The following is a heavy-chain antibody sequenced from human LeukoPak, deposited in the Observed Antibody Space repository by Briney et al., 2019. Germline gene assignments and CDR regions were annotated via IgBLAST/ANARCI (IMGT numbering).Heavy chain of an antibody. CDR2: IYTSGST. CDR1: DGSISSGSCY. Sequence: PSETLSLTCTVSDGSISSGSCYWSWIRQPAGKGLEWIGRIYTSGSTNYNPSLKSRVTISVDTSKNQFSLKLSSVTAADTAVYYCAKNNWGNGYFDYWGQGTLVTVSS. J-gene: IGHJ4*02. D-gene: IGHD7-27*01. CDR3: AKNNWGNGYFDY. V-gene: IGHV4-61*02.